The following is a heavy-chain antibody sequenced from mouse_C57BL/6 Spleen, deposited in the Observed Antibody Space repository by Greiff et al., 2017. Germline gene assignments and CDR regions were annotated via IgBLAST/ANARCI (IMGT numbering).Heavy chain of an antibody. CDR1: GYTFTSYG. D-gene: IGHD1-1*01. J-gene: IGHJ4*01. Sequence: VHLVESGAELARPGASVKLSCKASGYTFTSYGISWVKQSTGQGLEWIGEIYPRSGNTYYNEKFKGKATLTADKSSSTAYMELRSLTSEDSAVYFCARDGNYGSTTPYAMDYWGQGTSVTVSA. CDR2: IYPRSGNT. V-gene: IGHV1-81*01. CDR3: ARDGNYGSTTPYAMDY.